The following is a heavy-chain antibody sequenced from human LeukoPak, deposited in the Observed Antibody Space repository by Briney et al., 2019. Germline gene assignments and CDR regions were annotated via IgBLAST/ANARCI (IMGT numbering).Heavy chain of an antibody. CDR3: ARVYDTSASDAFDI. CDR2: IYYSGST. CDR1: GGSISSTSYY. Sequence: PSETLSLTCTVSGGSISSTSYYWGWIRQPPGKGLEWIGNIYYSGSTYYNPSLKSRVTISVDTSKNQFSLKLSSVTAADTAVYYCARVYDTSASDAFDIWGQGTMVTVSS. V-gene: IGHV4-39*07. D-gene: IGHD3-22*01. J-gene: IGHJ3*02.